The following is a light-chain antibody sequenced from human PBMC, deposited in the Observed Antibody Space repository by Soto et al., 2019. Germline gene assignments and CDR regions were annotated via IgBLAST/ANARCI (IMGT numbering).Light chain of an antibody. Sequence: QSVLTQPPSVSGAPGQRVTIACTGSTSKIGAGYDVHWYQQLPGTAPKLLILATTNRPSGVPDRFSGSKSGTSASLAITGLHAEDEADYYCQSYDSSLSGSVVFGAGTKLTVL. J-gene: IGLJ2*01. V-gene: IGLV1-40*01. CDR2: ATT. CDR1: TSKIGAGYD. CDR3: QSYDSSLSGSVV.